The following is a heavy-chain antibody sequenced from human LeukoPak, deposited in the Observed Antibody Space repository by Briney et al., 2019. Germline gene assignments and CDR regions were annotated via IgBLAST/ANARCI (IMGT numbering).Heavy chain of an antibody. CDR3: ARASVLLGADY. CDR1: GGSLTSSFY. CDR2: IYNSGGT. V-gene: IGHV4-61*01. J-gene: IGHJ4*02. D-gene: IGHD3-16*01. Sequence: SETLSLTCTVSGGSLTSSFYWSWIRPSPGKGLEWIGYIYNSGGTKYNPSLKSRLTISVDTSKNQFSLNLSSVTAADSAVYYCARASVLLGADYWGQGTLVTVSS.